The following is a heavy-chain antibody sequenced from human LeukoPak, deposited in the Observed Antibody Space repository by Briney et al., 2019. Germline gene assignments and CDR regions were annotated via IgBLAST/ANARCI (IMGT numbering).Heavy chain of an antibody. CDR3: AKDITPQIVVVTYFDY. CDR2: ISWNSGSI. Sequence: PGGSLRLSCAASGFTFDDYAMHWVRQAPGKGLEWVSGISWNSGSIVYADSVKGRFTISRDNAKNSLYLQTNSLRAEDTALYYCAKDITPQIVVVTYFDYWGQGTLVTVSS. J-gene: IGHJ4*02. V-gene: IGHV3-9*01. CDR1: GFTFDDYA. D-gene: IGHD2-21*02.